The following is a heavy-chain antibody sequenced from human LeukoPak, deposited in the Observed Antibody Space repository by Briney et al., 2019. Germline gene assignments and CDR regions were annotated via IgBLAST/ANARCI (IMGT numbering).Heavy chain of an antibody. V-gene: IGHV1-8*02. CDR3: ARGLGDYNTNWFPVSGY. D-gene: IGHD1-1*01. CDR1: GFTFTTHD. J-gene: IGHJ4*02. Sequence: ASVKVSCKASGFTFTTHDMSWVRQATGQGLEWVGWMNPDSGDTAYAQKFQGRVTMTRNTSITTAYMELSSLRSEDTAIYYCARGLGDYNTNWFPVSGYWGQGTLVTVSS. CDR2: MNPDSGDT.